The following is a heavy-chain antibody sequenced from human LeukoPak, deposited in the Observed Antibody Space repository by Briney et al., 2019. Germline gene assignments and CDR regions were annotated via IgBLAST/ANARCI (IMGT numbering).Heavy chain of an antibody. J-gene: IGHJ4*02. D-gene: IGHD1-1*01. CDR1: GGSISSGSYY. Sequence: SQTLSLTCTVSGGSISSGSYYWSWIRQPAGKGLEWIGRIYTSGSTNYNPSLKSRAALSVDTSKNQFSLKLSSVTAADTAVYYCARGQEEWERLQRAVHFDYWGQGNLITVAS. V-gene: IGHV4-61*02. CDR2: IYTSGST. CDR3: ARGQEEWERLQRAVHFDY.